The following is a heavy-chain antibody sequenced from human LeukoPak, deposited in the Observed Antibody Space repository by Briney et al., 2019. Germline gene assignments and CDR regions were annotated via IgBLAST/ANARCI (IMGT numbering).Heavy chain of an antibody. Sequence: SVKVSCKASGGTFSSYAISWVRQAPGQGLEWMGGIIPIFGTANYAQKFQGRVTITADESTSTAYMELSSLRSEDTAVYYCARELLWFGESGDYYYYGMDVWGQGTTVTVSS. CDR3: ARELLWFGESGDYYYYGMDV. V-gene: IGHV1-69*13. D-gene: IGHD3-10*01. J-gene: IGHJ6*02. CDR2: IIPIFGTA. CDR1: GGTFSSYA.